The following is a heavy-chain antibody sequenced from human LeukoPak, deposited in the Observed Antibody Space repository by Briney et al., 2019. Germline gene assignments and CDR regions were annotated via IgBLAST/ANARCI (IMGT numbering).Heavy chain of an antibody. D-gene: IGHD3-22*01. Sequence: SETLSLTCTVSGGSISSYYWSWIRQPPGKGLEWIGYIYYSGSTYYNPSLKSRVTISVDTSKNQFSLKLSSVTAADTAVYYCARAGNGAYYDSSGYNLLWGQGTLVTVSS. CDR2: IYYSGST. V-gene: IGHV4-59*12. J-gene: IGHJ4*02. CDR3: ARAGNGAYYDSSGYNLL. CDR1: GGSISSYY.